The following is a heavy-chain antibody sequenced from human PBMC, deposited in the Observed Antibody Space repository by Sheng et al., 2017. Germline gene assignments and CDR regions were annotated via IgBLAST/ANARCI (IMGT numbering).Heavy chain of an antibody. J-gene: IGHJ6*02. CDR1: GFTFSSYE. Sequence: EVQLVESGGGLVQPGGSLRLSCAASGFTFSSYEMNWVRQAPGKGLEWVSYISSSGSTIYYADSVKGRFTISRDNAKNSLYLQMNSLRAEDTAVYYCARTLGYCSSTSCYWGNYYYYGMDVWGQGTTVTVSS. CDR2: ISSSGSTI. D-gene: IGHD2-2*01. V-gene: IGHV3-48*03. CDR3: ARTLGYCSSTSCYWGNYYYYGMDV.